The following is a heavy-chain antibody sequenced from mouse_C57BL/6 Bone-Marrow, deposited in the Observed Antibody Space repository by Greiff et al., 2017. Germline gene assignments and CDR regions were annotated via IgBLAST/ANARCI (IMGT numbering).Heavy chain of an antibody. CDR3: ARGVYDSDY. J-gene: IGHJ4*01. D-gene: IGHD2-3*01. Sequence: QVQLQQPGAELVRPGTSVKLSCKASGYTFTSYWMHWVKQRPGQGLEWIGVIDPSDSYTNYNQKFKGKATLTVDTSSSTAYMQLSSLTSEDSAVYYCARGVYDSDYWGQGTSVTVSS. CDR1: GYTFTSYW. CDR2: IDPSDSYT. V-gene: IGHV1-59*01.